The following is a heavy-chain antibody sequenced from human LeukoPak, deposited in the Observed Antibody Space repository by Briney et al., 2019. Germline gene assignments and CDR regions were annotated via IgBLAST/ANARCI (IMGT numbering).Heavy chain of an antibody. Sequence: VKVSCKASGGTFNRYAISWVRQAPGQGLEWMGGVIPIIGTVNYAQKFQGRVTITADECTSTAYMELSSLRCEDTAVYYCARQITMLEEGAFDIWGERTMVTVSS. J-gene: IGHJ3*02. CDR3: ARQITMLEEGAFDI. CDR1: GGTFNRYA. D-gene: IGHD3-22*01. CDR2: VIPIIGTV. V-gene: IGHV1-69*13.